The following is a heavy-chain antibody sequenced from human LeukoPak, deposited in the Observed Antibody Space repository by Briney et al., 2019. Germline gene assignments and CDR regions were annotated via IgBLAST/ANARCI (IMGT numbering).Heavy chain of an antibody. CDR1: GYTFTGYY. Sequence: ASVKVSCRASGYTFTGYYMHWVRQAPGQGLEWMGWINPNSGGTNYAQKFQGRVTMTRDTSISTAYMELSRLRSDDTAVYYCARASGYSYGYYMDVWGKGTTVTVSS. CDR2: INPNSGGT. J-gene: IGHJ6*03. V-gene: IGHV1-2*02. CDR3: ARASGYSYGYYMDV. D-gene: IGHD5-18*01.